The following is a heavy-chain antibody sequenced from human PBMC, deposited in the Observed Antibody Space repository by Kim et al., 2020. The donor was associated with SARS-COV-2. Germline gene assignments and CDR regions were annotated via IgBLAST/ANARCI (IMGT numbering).Heavy chain of an antibody. CDR3: ASRKDPYSSGWFNAFDI. D-gene: IGHD6-19*01. J-gene: IGHJ3*02. CDR2: IYTSGST. V-gene: IGHV4-4*07. CDR1: GGSISSYY. Sequence: SETLSLTCTVSGGSISSYYWSWIRQPAGKGLEWIGRIYTSGSTNYNPSLKSRVTMSVDTSKNQFSLKLSSVTAADTAVYYCASRKDPYSSGWFNAFDIWGQGTMVTVSS.